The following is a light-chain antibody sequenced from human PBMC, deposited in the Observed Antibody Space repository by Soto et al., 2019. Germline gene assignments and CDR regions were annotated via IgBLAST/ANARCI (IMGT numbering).Light chain of an antibody. J-gene: IGLJ1*01. Sequence: QSVLTQPASVSGSPGQAITVSCSGTSSDIGAHNFVSWYQQHPGKAPKLIIYEVINRPSGVSDRFSGSKSGNTASLTISGLQSEEEADYYCTSYTTSNTFVFGSGTKVTVL. CDR2: EVI. CDR1: SSDIGAHNF. CDR3: TSYTTSNTFV. V-gene: IGLV2-14*03.